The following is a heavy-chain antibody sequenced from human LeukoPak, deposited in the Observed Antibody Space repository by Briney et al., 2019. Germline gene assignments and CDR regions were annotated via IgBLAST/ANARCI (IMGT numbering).Heavy chain of an antibody. Sequence: TGGSLRLSCAASGFTFDDYGMSWVRQAPGKGLEWVSGINWNGGSTGYADSVKGRFTISRDNAKNSLYLQMNSLRAEDTALYYCARTPFYDSSGYPYYYYMDVWGKGTTVTVSS. CDR3: ARTPFYDSSGYPYYYYMDV. D-gene: IGHD3-22*01. V-gene: IGHV3-20*04. CDR2: INWNGGST. J-gene: IGHJ6*03. CDR1: GFTFDDYG.